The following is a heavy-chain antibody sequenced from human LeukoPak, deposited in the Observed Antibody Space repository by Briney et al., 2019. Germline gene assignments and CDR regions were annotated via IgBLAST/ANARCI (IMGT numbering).Heavy chain of an antibody. Sequence: SETLSLTCTVSSSSISNYYWNWIRQPPGKGLEWIGYIYYSGGTNYNPSLKSRLTISVDTSKNQFSLKPTSVTAADTAVYYCAREPLGDYGGNSGFDYWGQGSLVTVSS. J-gene: IGHJ4*02. D-gene: IGHD4-23*01. CDR3: AREPLGDYGGNSGFDY. CDR1: SSSISNYY. CDR2: IYYSGGT. V-gene: IGHV4-59*01.